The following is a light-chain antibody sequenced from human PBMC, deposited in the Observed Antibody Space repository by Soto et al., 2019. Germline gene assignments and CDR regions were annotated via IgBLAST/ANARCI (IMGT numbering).Light chain of an antibody. CDR1: QSLGTN. CDR3: QQYNMWPRT. CDR2: GAS. J-gene: IGKJ1*01. V-gene: IGKV3-15*01. Sequence: EIVMRQSPATLSVSPGERATLSCRASQSLGTNLAWFQQKPGQAPRLLIHGASTRATGTPARFSGSGSGTEFTLTISSLQSEDFAVYYYQQYNMWPRTFGQGTKVAI.